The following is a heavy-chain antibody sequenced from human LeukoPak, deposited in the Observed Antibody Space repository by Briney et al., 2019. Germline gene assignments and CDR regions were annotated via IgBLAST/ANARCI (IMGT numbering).Heavy chain of an antibody. CDR1: GFTVSSNY. Sequence: GGSLRLSCAASGFTVSSNYMSWVRQAPGKGLEWVSVIYSGGSTYYADSVKGRFTISRDNSKNTLYLQMNSLRAEDTAVYYCAKDLEWELPQGSYFDYWGQGTLVTVSS. V-gene: IGHV3-53*05. CDR2: IYSGGST. CDR3: AKDLEWELPQGSYFDY. D-gene: IGHD1-26*01. J-gene: IGHJ4*02.